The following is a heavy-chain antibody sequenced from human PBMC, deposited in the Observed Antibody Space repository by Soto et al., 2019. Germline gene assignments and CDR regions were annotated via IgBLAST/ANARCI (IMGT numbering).Heavy chain of an antibody. Sequence: PGGSLRLSCAASGFTFSSYWMSWVRQAPGKGLEWVANIKQDGSEKYYVDSVKGRFTISRDNAKNSLYLQMNSLRAEDTAVYYCARVNYDFWSGYSTYYYYYGMDVWGQGTTVTVSS. CDR3: ARVNYDFWSGYSTYYYYYGMDV. CDR1: GFTFSSYW. V-gene: IGHV3-7*03. J-gene: IGHJ6*02. CDR2: IKQDGSEK. D-gene: IGHD3-3*01.